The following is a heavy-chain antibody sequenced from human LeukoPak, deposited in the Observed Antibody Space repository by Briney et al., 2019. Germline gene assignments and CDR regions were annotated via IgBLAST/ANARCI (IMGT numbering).Heavy chain of an antibody. CDR2: INPSGGST. V-gene: IGHV1-46*01. Sequence: ASVKVSCKASGYTFTSYYTHWVRQAPGQGLEWMGIINPSGGSTSYAQKFQGRVTMTRDTSTSTVYMELSSLRSEDTAVYYCARDLSPSGGYFDWLLSLPDYWGQGTLVTVSS. CDR3: ARDLSPSGGYFDWLLSLPDY. CDR1: GYTFTSYY. D-gene: IGHD3-9*01. J-gene: IGHJ4*02.